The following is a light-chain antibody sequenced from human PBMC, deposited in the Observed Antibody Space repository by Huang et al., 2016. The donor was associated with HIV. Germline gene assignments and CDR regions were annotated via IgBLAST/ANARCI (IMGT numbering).Light chain of an antibody. CDR2: DAS. Sequence: EIVLTQSPATLSLSPGERATLSCRASQSVSSYLAWYQQKPGQAPRLLIYDASNRATGIPARFSGSGSGTDFPLTISGLEPEDFAVYYCQQRSNWRTFGQGTRLEIK. CDR3: QQRSNWRT. V-gene: IGKV3-11*01. J-gene: IGKJ5*01. CDR1: QSVSSY.